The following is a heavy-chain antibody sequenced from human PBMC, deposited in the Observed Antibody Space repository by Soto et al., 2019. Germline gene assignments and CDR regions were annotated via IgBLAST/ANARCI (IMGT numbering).Heavy chain of an antibody. CDR1: GFTVSSNY. D-gene: IGHD2-15*01. V-gene: IGHV3-66*01. CDR2: IYSGGST. CDR3: ARSYCSGGSCYELPVD. J-gene: IGHJ4*02. Sequence: EVQLVESGGGLVQPGGSLRLSCAASGFTVSSNYMSWVRQAPGKGLEWVSVIYSGGSTYYADSVKGRFTISRENSKNTLYLQMNSLRAEDTAVYYCARSYCSGGSCYELPVDWGQGTLVTVSS.